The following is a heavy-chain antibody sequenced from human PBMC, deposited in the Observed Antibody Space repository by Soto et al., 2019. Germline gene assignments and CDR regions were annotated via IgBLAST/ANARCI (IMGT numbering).Heavy chain of an antibody. V-gene: IGHV3-21*01. D-gene: IGHD3-3*01. CDR1: GFTFSSYS. J-gene: IGHJ4*02. Sequence: PGGSLRLSCAASGFTFSSYSMNWVRQAPGKGLEWVSSISSSSSYIYYADSVKGRFTISRDNAKNSLYLQMNSLRAEDTAVYYCASSVLEWLPDTDYWGQGTLVTVSP. CDR3: ASSVLEWLPDTDY. CDR2: ISSSSSYI.